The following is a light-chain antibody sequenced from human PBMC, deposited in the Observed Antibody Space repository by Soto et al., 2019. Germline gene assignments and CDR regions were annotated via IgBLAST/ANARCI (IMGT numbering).Light chain of an antibody. V-gene: IGLV2-8*01. J-gene: IGLJ1*01. CDR3: SSYAGSNNYV. CDR1: SSDVGGYNY. CDR2: EVS. Sequence: QSVLTQPPPATGSPGQAGTISCPGTSSDVGGYNYVSWYQQHPGKAPKLMIYEVSKRPSGVPDRFSGSKSGNTASLTVSGLQAEDEADYYCSSYAGSNNYVFGTGTRSPS.